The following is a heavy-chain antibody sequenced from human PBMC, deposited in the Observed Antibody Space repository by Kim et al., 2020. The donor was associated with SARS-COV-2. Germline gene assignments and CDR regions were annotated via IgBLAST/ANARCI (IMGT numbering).Heavy chain of an antibody. J-gene: IGHJ4*02. CDR2: ST. D-gene: IGHD5-12*01. CDR3: AREMATTTESY. Sequence: STYYADSVKGRFTISGHNSKNTLYLQMNSLRAEDTAVYYCAREMATTTESYWGQGTLVTVSS. V-gene: IGHV3-53*04.